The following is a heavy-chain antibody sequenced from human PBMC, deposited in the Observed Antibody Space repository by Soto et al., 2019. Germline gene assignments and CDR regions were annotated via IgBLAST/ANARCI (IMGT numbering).Heavy chain of an antibody. J-gene: IGHJ1*01. CDR1: GFTFSNYA. Sequence: EVQLLESGGDLVQPGGSLRLSCALSGFTFSNYAMNWVRQAPGKGLAWVSAITGSGRSTYYAESVKGRFTISRDNSKNTLYLQMNSLRAEDTAVYYCANYYGDYAGGEFFQHWGQGTLVTVSS. V-gene: IGHV3-23*01. CDR3: ANYYGDYAGGEFFQH. D-gene: IGHD4-17*01. CDR2: ITGSGRST.